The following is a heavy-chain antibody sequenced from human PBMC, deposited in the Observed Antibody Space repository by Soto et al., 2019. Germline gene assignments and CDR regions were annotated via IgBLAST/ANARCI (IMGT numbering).Heavy chain of an antibody. CDR1: GGSISSYH. D-gene: IGHD5-12*01. CDR3: ARDVSCGYNWFDP. Sequence: QVQLQESGPGLVKPSETLSLTCTVSGGSISSYHWNWIRQTPGKGLEWIGSIYYSGSTNYNPSLKSRVTISVHTSKNKFSLKLSSVTAADTAVYYCARDVSCGYNWFDPWGQGTLVTVSS. CDR2: IYYSGST. J-gene: IGHJ5*02. V-gene: IGHV4-59*01.